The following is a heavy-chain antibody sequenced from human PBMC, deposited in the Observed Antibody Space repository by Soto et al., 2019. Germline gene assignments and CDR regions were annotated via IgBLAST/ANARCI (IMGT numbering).Heavy chain of an antibody. CDR3: ARLNGYCISSNGHGYYGMYV. V-gene: IGHV4-39*01. Sequence: SETLSLTCSVSGGFVSSSSYSWGWIRQSPGKGLEWIGTMYSSENTYYNPSLLSRVTISVGTSKNEFSLRLSSVTAADTAVYYCARLNGYCISSNGHGYYGMYVWAQRTTVPVS. D-gene: IGHD2-2*03. J-gene: IGHJ6*02. CDR1: GGFVSSSSYS. CDR2: MYSSENT.